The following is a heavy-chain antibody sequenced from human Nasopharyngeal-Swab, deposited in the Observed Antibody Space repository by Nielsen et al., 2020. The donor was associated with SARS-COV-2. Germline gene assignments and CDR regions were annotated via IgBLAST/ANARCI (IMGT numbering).Heavy chain of an antibody. CDR3: ATDKFYNAYD. V-gene: IGHV3-74*03. D-gene: IGHD3-10*01. Sequence: GESLKISCVASAYNFRDYWMHWFRQAPGKGLGWVSRIKSDGISITYADSVKGQFTISRDDTKKTLYQQMNSMRAGETAVYYCATDKFYNAYDWGQGTLVTVSS. CDR1: AYNFRDYW. CDR2: IKSDGISI. J-gene: IGHJ4*02.